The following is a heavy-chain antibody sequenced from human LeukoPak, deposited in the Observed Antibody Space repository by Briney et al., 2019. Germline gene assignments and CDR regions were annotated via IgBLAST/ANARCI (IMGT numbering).Heavy chain of an antibody. V-gene: IGHV4-59*01. CDR2: IYYSGTT. CDR1: GGSISSYY. Sequence: SETLSLTCTVSGGSISSYYWSWIRQPPGKGLGWIGYIYYSGTTRYNPSLKSRLTISIDTSKNQFSLKLSSVTAADTAVYFCARGGGFTYGRQPFDCWGQGTLVTVSS. J-gene: IGHJ4*02. CDR3: ARGGGFTYGRQPFDC. D-gene: IGHD5-18*01.